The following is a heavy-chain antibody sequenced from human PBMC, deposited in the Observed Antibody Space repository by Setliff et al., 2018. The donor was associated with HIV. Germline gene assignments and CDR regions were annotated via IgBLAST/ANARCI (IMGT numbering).Heavy chain of an antibody. CDR2: INPSGGST. Sequence: GASVKVSCKASGYTFTSYYMHWVRQAPGQGLEWMGIINPSGGSTSYAQKFQGRVTMTRDTSTSTVYMELSSLRSEDTAVYYCARAGVYDILTGYYYFDYWGQGTLVTVSS. J-gene: IGHJ4*02. CDR3: ARAGVYDILTGYYYFDY. CDR1: GYTFTSYY. D-gene: IGHD3-9*01. V-gene: IGHV1-46*01.